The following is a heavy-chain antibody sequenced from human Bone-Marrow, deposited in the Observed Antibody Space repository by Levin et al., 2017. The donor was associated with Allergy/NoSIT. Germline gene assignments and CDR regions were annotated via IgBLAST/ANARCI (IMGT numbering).Heavy chain of an antibody. CDR2: ISYDGSNK. D-gene: IGHD3-9*01. CDR3: AKDSWGYDKPLPYYYYYGMDV. J-gene: IGHJ6*02. CDR1: GFTFSSYG. Sequence: GGSLRLSCAASGFTFSSYGMHWVRQAPGKGLEWVAVISYDGSNKYYADSVKGRFTISRDNSKNTLYLQMNSLRAEDTAVYYCAKDSWGYDKPLPYYYYYGMDVWGQGTTVTVSS. V-gene: IGHV3-30*18.